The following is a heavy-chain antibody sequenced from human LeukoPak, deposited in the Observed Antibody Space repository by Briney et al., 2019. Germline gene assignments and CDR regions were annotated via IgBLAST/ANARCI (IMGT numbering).Heavy chain of an antibody. CDR2: ISSSSSYI. Sequence: RTGGSLRLSCAASGFTFSSYSMNWVRQAPGKGLEWVSSISSSSSYIYYADSVKGRFTISRDNAKNSLYLQMNSLRAEDTAVYYCARHPSSGYPYYFDYWGQGTLVTVSS. CDR3: ARHPSSGYPYYFDY. CDR1: GFTFSSYS. D-gene: IGHD3-22*01. V-gene: IGHV3-21*01. J-gene: IGHJ4*02.